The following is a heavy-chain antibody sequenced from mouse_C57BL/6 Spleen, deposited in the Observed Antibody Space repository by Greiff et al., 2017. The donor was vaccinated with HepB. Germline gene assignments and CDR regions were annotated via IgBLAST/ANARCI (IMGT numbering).Heavy chain of an antibody. CDR3: ARKDYYGSREEGCYVDY. Sequence: QVQLQQPGAELVKPGASVKLSCKASGYTFTSYWMHWVKQRPGQGLEWIGMIHPNSGSTNYNEKFKSKATLTVDKSSSTAYMQLSSLTSEDSAVYDCARKDYYGSREEGCYVDYWGQGTTLTVSS. CDR2: IHPNSGST. CDR1: GYTFTSYW. J-gene: IGHJ2*01. V-gene: IGHV1-64*01. D-gene: IGHD1-1*01.